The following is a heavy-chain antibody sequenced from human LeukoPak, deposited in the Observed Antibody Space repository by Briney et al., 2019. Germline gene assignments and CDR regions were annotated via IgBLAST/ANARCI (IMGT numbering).Heavy chain of an antibody. CDR2: IKRDGSEK. V-gene: IGHV3-7*01. Sequence: PGGSLRLSCAASGFTFSSYWRGWVRQAPGKGLEWVANIKRDGSEKYYGDSVKGRFTVSRDNAKNSLYLQMNSLRAEDTAVYDCARDQEAAVDFWSGYYPLWGQGTLVTVSS. D-gene: IGHD3-3*01. J-gene: IGHJ4*02. CDR1: GFTFSSYW. CDR3: ARDQEAAVDFWSGYYPL.